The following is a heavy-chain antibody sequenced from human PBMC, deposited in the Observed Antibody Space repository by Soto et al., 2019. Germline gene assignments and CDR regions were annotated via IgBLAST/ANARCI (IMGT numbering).Heavy chain of an antibody. V-gene: IGHV3-30*18. CDR3: AKDHNYGIHWFDP. CDR2: ISYDGSNK. CDR1: GFTFSSYG. Sequence: GGSLRLSCAASGFTFSSYGMHWVRQAPGKGLEWVAVISYDGSNKYYADSVKGRFTISRDNSKNTLYLQMNSLRAEDTAVYYCAKDHNYGIHWFDPWGQGTLVTVSS. D-gene: IGHD4-17*01. J-gene: IGHJ5*02.